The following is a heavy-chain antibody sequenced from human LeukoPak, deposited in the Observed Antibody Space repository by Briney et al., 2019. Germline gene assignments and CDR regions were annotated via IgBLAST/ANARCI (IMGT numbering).Heavy chain of an antibody. J-gene: IGHJ3*02. CDR1: GFTFSNFG. D-gene: IGHD3-22*01. CDR3: ARERAINYFESNDAFGI. CDR2: IWYDGSNK. V-gene: IGHV3-33*01. Sequence: GGSLRLSCAASGFTFSNFGMHWVRQAPGKGLEWVAVIWYDGSNKYYVDSVKGRFTISRDNSKNTLYLQMTSLRAEDTAVYYCARERAINYFESNDAFGIWGQGTTVTVSS.